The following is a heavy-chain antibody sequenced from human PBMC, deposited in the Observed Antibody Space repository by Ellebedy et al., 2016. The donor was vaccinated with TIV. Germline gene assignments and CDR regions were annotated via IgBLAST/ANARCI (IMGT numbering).Heavy chain of an antibody. Sequence: SETLSLTXTISGGSIGSFYWTWIRQPPGKGLEWIGYIYNSGSTKYASSLKSRVTISVDTSKNQFSLRLSSVTAADTAVYYCARASVLLGVEYWGQGTLVTVSS. CDR1: GGSIGSFY. J-gene: IGHJ4*02. CDR3: ARASVLLGVEY. CDR2: IYNSGST. V-gene: IGHV4-4*08. D-gene: IGHD3-10*01.